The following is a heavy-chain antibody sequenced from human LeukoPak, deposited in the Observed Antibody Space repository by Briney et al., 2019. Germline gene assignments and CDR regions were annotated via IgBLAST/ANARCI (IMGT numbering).Heavy chain of an antibody. CDR2: VYRSGGT. CDR1: GDSISDKYW. D-gene: IGHD2-8*01. J-gene: IGHJ3*01. Sequence: SETLSLTCAVSGDSISDKYWWRWVRQFPDKGLEWIGEVYRSGGTSYNPSLKSRVTVSIDYSKNQFSLNLRSVTAADTAVYYCGRHSNGDSSAAFDLWGQGTMVFVSS. CDR3: GRHSNGDSSAAFDL. V-gene: IGHV4-4*02.